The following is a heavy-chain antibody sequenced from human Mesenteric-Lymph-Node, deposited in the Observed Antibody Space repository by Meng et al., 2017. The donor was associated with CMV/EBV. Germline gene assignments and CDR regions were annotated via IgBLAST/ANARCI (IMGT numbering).Heavy chain of an antibody. Sequence: GGSLSSSNWWSWVRQSPGKGLEWIGEIYHSRGTYYNPSLKSRVTVSVDKSKNQFSLKPSSVTAADTAVYYCARRLDDFWRGYPFDYWGQGTLVTVSS. J-gene: IGHJ4*02. V-gene: IGHV4-4*02. CDR1: GGSLSSSNW. D-gene: IGHD3-3*01. CDR2: IYHSRGT. CDR3: ARRLDDFWRGYPFDY.